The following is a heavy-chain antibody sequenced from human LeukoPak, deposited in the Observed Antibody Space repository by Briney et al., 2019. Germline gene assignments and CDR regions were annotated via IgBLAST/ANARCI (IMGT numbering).Heavy chain of an antibody. D-gene: IGHD3-22*01. Sequence: SETLSLTCTVSGGSISSSSYYWGWIRQPPGKGLEWIGEINHSGSTNYNPSLKSRVTISADTSKNQFSLKLSSVTAADTAVYYCARDSSGYPPSRNFDYWGQGTLLTVSS. CDR1: GGSISSSSYY. CDR3: ARDSSGYPPSRNFDY. CDR2: INHSGST. V-gene: IGHV4-39*07. J-gene: IGHJ4*02.